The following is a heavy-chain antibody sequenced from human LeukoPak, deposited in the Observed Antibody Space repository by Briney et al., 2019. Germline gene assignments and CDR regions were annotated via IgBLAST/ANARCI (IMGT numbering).Heavy chain of an antibody. D-gene: IGHD5-12*01. J-gene: IGHJ6*02. V-gene: IGHV1-8*01. CDR2: MNPNSGNT. CDR3: ARGRGGYDFYYYGMDV. Sequence: GASVKVSCKASGYTFTSYDINWVRQATGQGFEWMGWMNPNSGNTGYAQKFQGRVTMTRNTSISTAYMELSSLRSEDTAVYYCARGRGGYDFYYYGMDVWGQGTTVTVSS. CDR1: GYTFTSYD.